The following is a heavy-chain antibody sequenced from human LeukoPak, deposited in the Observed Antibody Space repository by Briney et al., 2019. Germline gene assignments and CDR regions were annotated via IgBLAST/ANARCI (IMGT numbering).Heavy chain of an antibody. CDR2: INPNSGGT. CDR3: ARNKHDYGAPIWFDP. CDR1: GYTFTGYY. J-gene: IGHJ5*02. Sequence: ASVKVSCKASGYTFTGYYMHWVRQAPGQGLEWMGWINPNSGGTNYAQKFQGRVTMTRDTSISTAYMELSRLRSDDTAVYYCARNKHDYGAPIWFDPWGQGTLVTVSS. V-gene: IGHV1-2*02. D-gene: IGHD4-17*01.